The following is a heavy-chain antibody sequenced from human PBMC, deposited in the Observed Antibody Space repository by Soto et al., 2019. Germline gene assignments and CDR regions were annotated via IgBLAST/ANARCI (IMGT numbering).Heavy chain of an antibody. Sequence: SETLSLTCTVSGGSISSGDYYWSWIRQPPGKGLEWIGYIYYSGSTYYNPSLKSRVTISVDTSKNQFSLKLSSVTAADTAVYYRARGPYLLTYYYDSSATNFDSLGQRTLVTVSA. CDR3: ARGPYLLTYYYDSSATNFDS. CDR2: IYYSGST. J-gene: IGHJ4*02. V-gene: IGHV4-30-4*01. D-gene: IGHD3-22*01. CDR1: GGSISSGDYY.